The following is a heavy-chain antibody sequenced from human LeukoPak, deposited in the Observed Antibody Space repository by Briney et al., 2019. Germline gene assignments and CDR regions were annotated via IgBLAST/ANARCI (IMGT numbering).Heavy chain of an antibody. CDR1: GYTFTGYY. CDR3: ARVGVAARPYIFDY. J-gene: IGHJ4*02. V-gene: IGHV1-2*02. CDR2: INPNSGGT. D-gene: IGHD6-6*01. Sequence: ASVKVSCKASGYTFTGYYMHWVRPAPGQGLEWMGWINPNSGGTNYAQKFQGRVTMTRDTSISTAYMELSRLRSDDTAVYYCARVGVAARPYIFDYWGQGTLVTVSS.